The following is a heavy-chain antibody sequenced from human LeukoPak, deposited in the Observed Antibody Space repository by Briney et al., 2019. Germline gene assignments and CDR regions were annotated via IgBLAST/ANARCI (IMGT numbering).Heavy chain of an antibody. CDR1: GGSISSSSYY. CDR3: ARRTGRWLQLDY. Sequence: PSETLSLTCTVSGGSISSSSYYWGWIRQPPGKGLEWIGSIYYSGSTYYNPSLKSRVTISVDTSKNQFSLKLSSVTAADTAVYYCARRTGRWLQLDYWGQGTLVTVSS. CDR2: IYYSGST. D-gene: IGHD5-24*01. J-gene: IGHJ4*02. V-gene: IGHV4-39*01.